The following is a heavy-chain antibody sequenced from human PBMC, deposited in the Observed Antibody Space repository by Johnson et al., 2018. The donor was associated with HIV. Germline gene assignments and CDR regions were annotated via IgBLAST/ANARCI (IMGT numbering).Heavy chain of an antibody. CDR3: TRDAKLRPLDGPDDAFDI. Sequence: EVQLLESGGGWVKPGGSLSLSCAASGFTFSSYAMSWVRQAPGKGLEWVGRIKSKTDGGTTDYAAPVKGRFTISRDDSKNTLYLQMNSLKTEDTAVYYCTRDAKLRPLDGPDDAFDIWGQGTMVTVSS. V-gene: IGHV3-15*01. CDR2: IKSKTDGGTT. D-gene: IGHD2-2*03. CDR1: GFTFSSYA. J-gene: IGHJ3*02.